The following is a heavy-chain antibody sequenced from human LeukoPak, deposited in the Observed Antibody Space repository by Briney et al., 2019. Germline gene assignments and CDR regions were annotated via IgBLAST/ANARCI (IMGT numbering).Heavy chain of an antibody. CDR1: GFTFSTYA. V-gene: IGHV3-43*02. Sequence: PGGSLRLSCAASGFTFSTYALSWVRQAPGKGLEWVSSINGGGDSTNYADSVKGRFTISRDNSKNSLYLQMNSLRTEDTALYYCAKDYNYYDSSGYYYGGTYFDYWGQGTLVTVSS. D-gene: IGHD3-22*01. CDR3: AKDYNYYDSSGYYYGGTYFDY. CDR2: INGGGDST. J-gene: IGHJ4*02.